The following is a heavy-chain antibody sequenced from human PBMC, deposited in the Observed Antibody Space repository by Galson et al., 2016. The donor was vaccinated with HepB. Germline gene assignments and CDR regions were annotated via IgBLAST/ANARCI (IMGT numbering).Heavy chain of an antibody. Sequence: SLRLSCAASGFTFSNHGMHWVRQAPGKGLEWVAVIWYDGSEKYYADSVKGRFTISRDNSKNTLHLQMNSLRAEDTAVYYCARIYYEILTGLTPWYYFDSWGQGTMVTVSS. CDR3: ARIYYEILTGLTPWYYFDS. CDR1: GFTFSNHG. D-gene: IGHD3-9*01. V-gene: IGHV3-33*01. CDR2: IWYDGSEK. J-gene: IGHJ4*02.